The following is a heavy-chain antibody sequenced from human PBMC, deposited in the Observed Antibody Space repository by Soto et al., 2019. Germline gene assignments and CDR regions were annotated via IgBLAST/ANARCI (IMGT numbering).Heavy chain of an antibody. CDR3: ARDCSSTSCYTPHYGMDV. Sequence: HPGGSLRLSCAASGFSVSGNYMSWVRQAPGKGLEWVSVIYSDGSTYYADSVKGRFTISRDNSKNTLYLQMNSLRAEDTAVYYCARDCSSTSCYTPHYGMDVWGQGTTVTVSS. CDR1: GFSVSGNY. CDR2: IYSDGST. V-gene: IGHV3-53*01. J-gene: IGHJ6*02. D-gene: IGHD2-2*02.